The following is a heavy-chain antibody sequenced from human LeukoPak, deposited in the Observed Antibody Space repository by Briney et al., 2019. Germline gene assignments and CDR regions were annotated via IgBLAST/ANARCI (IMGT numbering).Heavy chain of an antibody. D-gene: IGHD3-3*01. CDR2: IKQDGSEK. Sequence: GGTLRLSCAASGFTFSSYWMSWVRQAPGKGLEWVANIKQDGSEKYYVDSVKGRFTISRDNAKNSLYLQMNSLRAEDTAVYYCARDQHYDFWSGYLFRFESGSGFDSWGQGTLVTVSS. V-gene: IGHV3-7*01. J-gene: IGHJ5*01. CDR1: GFTFSSYW. CDR3: ARDQHYDFWSGYLFRFESGSGFDS.